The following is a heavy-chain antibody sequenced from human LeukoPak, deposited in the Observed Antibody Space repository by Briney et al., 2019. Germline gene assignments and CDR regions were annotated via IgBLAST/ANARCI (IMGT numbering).Heavy chain of an antibody. CDR3: ARGGGAPTS. V-gene: IGHV3-7*05. Sequence: PSETLSLTCTVSGGSISSSSYYWGWVRQAPGRGLEWVANIDQDGSEKYYVDSVKGRFTISRDNAKNSLYLQMNSLRVEDTAVYYCARGGGAPTSWGQGTLVTVSS. D-gene: IGHD1-26*01. CDR2: IDQDGSEK. CDR1: GGSISSSSYY. J-gene: IGHJ5*02.